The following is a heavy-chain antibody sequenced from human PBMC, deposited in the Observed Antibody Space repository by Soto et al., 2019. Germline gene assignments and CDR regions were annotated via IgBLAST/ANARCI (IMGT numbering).Heavy chain of an antibody. J-gene: IGHJ4*02. CDR2: INPSGGST. D-gene: IGHD6-19*01. Sequence: ASVKVSCKASGYTFTSYYMHWVRQAPGQGLEWMGIINPSGGSTSYAQKFQGRVTMTRDTSTSTVYMELSSLRSEDTAVYYCARDYQAVAGLNLIGYWGQGTPGTVS. V-gene: IGHV1-46*01. CDR3: ARDYQAVAGLNLIGY. CDR1: GYTFTSYY.